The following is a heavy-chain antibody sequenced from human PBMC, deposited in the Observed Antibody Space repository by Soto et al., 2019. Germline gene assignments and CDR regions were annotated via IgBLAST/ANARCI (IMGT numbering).Heavy chain of an antibody. CDR2: IYYSGST. V-gene: IGHV4-59*08. Sequence: PSETLSLTCTVSGGSISSYYWSWIRQPPGKGLEWIGYIYYSGSTNYNPSLKSRVTISVDTSKNQFSLKLSSVTAADTAVYYCARIGFITITAGGMDVWGQGTTVTVSS. J-gene: IGHJ6*02. CDR1: GGSISSYY. D-gene: IGHD3-3*01. CDR3: ARIGFITITAGGMDV.